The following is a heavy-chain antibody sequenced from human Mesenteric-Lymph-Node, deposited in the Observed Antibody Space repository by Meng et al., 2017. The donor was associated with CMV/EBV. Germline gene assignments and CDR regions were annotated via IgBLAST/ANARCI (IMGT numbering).Heavy chain of an antibody. J-gene: IGHJ4*02. Sequence: GESLKISCAASGFTFSIYSMNWVRQAPGKGLEWVSSISTTSTYISYADSLKGRFTISRDNAKNSLYLQTNSLRSEDTAMYYCATDRMDTSARRGFFDYWGQGTLVTV. V-gene: IGHV3-21*01. CDR3: ATDRMDTSARRGFFDY. CDR2: ISTTSTYI. D-gene: IGHD5-18*01. CDR1: GFTFSIYS.